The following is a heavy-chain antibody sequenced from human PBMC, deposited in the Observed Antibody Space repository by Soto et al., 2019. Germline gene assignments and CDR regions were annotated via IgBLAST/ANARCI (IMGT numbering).Heavy chain of an antibody. Sequence: QVQLQESGPGLVKPSGTLSLTCAVSGGSISSSHWWTWVRQSPGKGLEYIGEISHSGTSNSNPSLKSRVTLSVDTSKNHFSLPLTSVTAADTAVYYCARVVLTITRGAFDAWGQGTLVIVSS. CDR1: GGSISSSHW. V-gene: IGHV4-4*02. J-gene: IGHJ3*01. CDR2: ISHSGTS. D-gene: IGHD3-9*01. CDR3: ARVVLTITRGAFDA.